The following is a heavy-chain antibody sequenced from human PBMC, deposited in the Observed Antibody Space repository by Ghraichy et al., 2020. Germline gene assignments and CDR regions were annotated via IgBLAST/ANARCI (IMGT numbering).Heavy chain of an antibody. Sequence: LSLTCAASGFSFSSYEMNWVRQAPGKGLEWVSYISSSGSTIYYADSVKGRFTISRDNAKNSLYLQMNSLRAEDTAVYYCARAIIGFDYWGQGTLVTVSS. V-gene: IGHV3-48*03. J-gene: IGHJ4*02. CDR2: ISSSGSTI. CDR1: GFSFSSYE. CDR3: ARAIIGFDY. D-gene: IGHD3-10*01.